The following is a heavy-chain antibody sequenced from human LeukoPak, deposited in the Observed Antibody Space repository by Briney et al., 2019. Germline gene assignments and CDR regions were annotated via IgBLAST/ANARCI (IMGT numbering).Heavy chain of an antibody. J-gene: IGHJ3*02. D-gene: IGHD3-9*01. CDR1: GFTVSSNY. Sequence: GGSLRLSCAASGFTVSSNYLSWVRLAPEKGLEWVSVIYSAGSTYYADSVKVRFTISRDNSKNTLYLQMNSLRTEDTAVYYCARAWFLTGYYGAFDIWGQGTMVTVSS. V-gene: IGHV3-53*01. CDR2: IYSAGST. CDR3: ARAWFLTGYYGAFDI.